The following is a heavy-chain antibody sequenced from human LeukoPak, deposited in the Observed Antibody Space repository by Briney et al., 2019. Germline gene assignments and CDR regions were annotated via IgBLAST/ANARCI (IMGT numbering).Heavy chain of an antibody. D-gene: IGHD6-13*01. CDR2: INHSGST. CDR3: ARSWYVPFDY. CDR1: GGSFSGYY. J-gene: IGHJ4*02. V-gene: IGHV4-34*01. Sequence: SETLSLTCAVYGGSFSGYYWSWIRQPPGKGLEWIGEINHSGSTNYNPSLKGRVTISVDTSKNQFSLKLSSVTAADTAVYYCARSWYVPFDYWGQGTLVTVSS.